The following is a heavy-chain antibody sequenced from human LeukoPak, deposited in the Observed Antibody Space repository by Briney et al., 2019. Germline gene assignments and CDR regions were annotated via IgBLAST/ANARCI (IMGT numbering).Heavy chain of an antibody. CDR1: GFTFSSYA. CDR2: ISGSGGST. V-gene: IGHV3-23*01. J-gene: IGHJ5*02. D-gene: IGHD3-9*01. Sequence: PGGSLRLSCAASGFTFSSYAMSWVRQAPGKGLEWVSAISGSGGSTYYADSVKGRFTISRDNSKNTLYLQMNSLRAEDTAVYYCAKSDFDWLGVGNWFDPWGQGTLVTVSS. CDR3: AKSDFDWLGVGNWFDP.